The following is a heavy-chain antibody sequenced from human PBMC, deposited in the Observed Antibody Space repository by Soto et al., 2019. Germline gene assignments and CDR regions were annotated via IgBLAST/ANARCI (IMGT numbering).Heavy chain of an antibody. CDR2: INQDGSEK. J-gene: IGHJ6*02. CDR3: ARDGSTSWYSYDYHGMDV. CDR1: GFTFRTYW. D-gene: IGHD5-18*01. Sequence: EVQLVESGGGLVQPGGSLRLSCGASGFTFRTYWLSWVRQVPGKGLEWVANINQDGSEKNYVDSVKGRFTISRDNAKNSLHLQMRSLRAEDTALYYCARDGSTSWYSYDYHGMDVWGQGTRVTVSS. V-gene: IGHV3-7*05.